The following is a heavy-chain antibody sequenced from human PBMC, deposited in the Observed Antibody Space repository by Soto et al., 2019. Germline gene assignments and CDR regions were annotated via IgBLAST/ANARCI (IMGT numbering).Heavy chain of an antibody. Sequence: ASVKVSCKASGYTFTSYAMHWVRQAPGQRLEWMGWINAGNGNTKYSQKFQGRVTITRDTSASTAYMEMSSLRSEDTAVYYCASSRITMVPYGMDVWGQGTTVTVSS. CDR1: GYTFTSYA. V-gene: IGHV1-3*01. CDR2: INAGNGNT. CDR3: ASSRITMVPYGMDV. D-gene: IGHD3-10*01. J-gene: IGHJ6*02.